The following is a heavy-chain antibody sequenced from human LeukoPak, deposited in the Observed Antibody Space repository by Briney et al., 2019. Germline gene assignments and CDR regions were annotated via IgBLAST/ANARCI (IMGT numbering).Heavy chain of an antibody. CDR3: ARRRSYYGDYPDYFDY. D-gene: IGHD4-17*01. CDR2: IRYDGSNK. CDR1: GFTLSSYG. J-gene: IGHJ4*02. Sequence: GGSLRLSCAASGFTLSSYGMHWVRQAPGKGLEWVAFIRYDGSNKYYADSVKGRFTISRDNSKNTLYLQMNSLRSEDTAVYYCARRRSYYGDYPDYFDYWGQGTLVTVSS. V-gene: IGHV3-30*02.